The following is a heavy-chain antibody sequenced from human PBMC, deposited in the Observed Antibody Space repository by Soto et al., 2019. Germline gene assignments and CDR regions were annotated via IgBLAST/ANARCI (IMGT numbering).Heavy chain of an antibody. Sequence: QVQLKESGPGLVKPSQTLSLTCTVSGGSINSGGYYWSWIRQHPGKGLEWIGYIYYSGSTFYNPSPRSGVTVSVDTSKNQLPLRLTSVTAADTAVYYCARERAIRDSGRAWRDPWGQGTLVTVSS. CDR2: IYYSGST. CDR3: ARERAIRDSGRAWRDP. V-gene: IGHV4-31*03. J-gene: IGHJ5*02. D-gene: IGHD3-10*01. CDR1: GGSINSGGYY.